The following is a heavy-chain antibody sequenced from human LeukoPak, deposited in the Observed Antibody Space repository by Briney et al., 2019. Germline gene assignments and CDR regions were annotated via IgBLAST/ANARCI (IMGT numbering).Heavy chain of an antibody. CDR2: ISYDGSNK. Sequence: GGSLRLSCAASGFTFSSYGMHWVRQAPGKGLEWVAVISYDGSNKYYADSVKGRFTISRDNSKNTLYLQMDSLRAEDTAVYYCARGAYCSGGSCFPYYYYGMDVWGQGTTVTVSS. J-gene: IGHJ6*02. CDR1: GFTFSSYG. CDR3: ARGAYCSGGSCFPYYYYGMDV. D-gene: IGHD2-15*01. V-gene: IGHV3-30*03.